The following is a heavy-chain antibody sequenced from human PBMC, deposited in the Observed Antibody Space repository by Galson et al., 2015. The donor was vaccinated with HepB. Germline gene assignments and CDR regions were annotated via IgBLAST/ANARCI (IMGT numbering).Heavy chain of an antibody. CDR3: ARPYMYYDYDWGSYRPPNYYYYMDV. Sequence: SLRLSCAASGFTVNTNYMSWVRQAPGKGLEWVSSIYSGATTYYADSVKDRFTISRDDSKNTLYFQMDNLRVEDTASYYCARPYMYYDYDWGSYRPPNYYYYMDVWGRGTTVTVSS. J-gene: IGHJ6*03. CDR2: IYSGATT. V-gene: IGHV3-53*01. CDR1: GFTVNTNY. D-gene: IGHD3-16*02.